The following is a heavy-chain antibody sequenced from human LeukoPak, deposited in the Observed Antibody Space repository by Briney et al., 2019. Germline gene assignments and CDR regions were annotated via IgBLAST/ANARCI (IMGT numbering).Heavy chain of an antibody. D-gene: IGHD3-10*01. Sequence: SETLSLXCAVYGGSFSGYYWSWIRQPPGKGLEWIGEINHSGSTNYNPSLKSRVTISVDTSKNQFSLKLSSVTAADTAVYYCAREGRSYNPKDYWGQGTLVTVSS. CDR1: GGSFSGYY. J-gene: IGHJ4*02. CDR3: AREGRSYNPKDY. CDR2: INHSGST. V-gene: IGHV4-34*01.